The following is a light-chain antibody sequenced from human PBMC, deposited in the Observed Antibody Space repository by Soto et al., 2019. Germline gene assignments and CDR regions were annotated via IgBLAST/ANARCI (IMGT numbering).Light chain of an antibody. Sequence: ESMLTQSPGTLSLSPGERATLSCRASQSVNSNLVWYQQKPGQAPRLLIYGASTRATGIPGRFSGSGYGTEFTLTISSLQSEDFAVYYCQQYNNWLWTFGQGTKVEIK. CDR2: GAS. CDR3: QQYNNWLWT. J-gene: IGKJ1*01. CDR1: QSVNSN. V-gene: IGKV3-15*01.